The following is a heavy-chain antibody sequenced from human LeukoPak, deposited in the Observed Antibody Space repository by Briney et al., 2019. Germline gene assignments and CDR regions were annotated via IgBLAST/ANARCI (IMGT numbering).Heavy chain of an antibody. J-gene: IGHJ4*02. Sequence: GGSLRLSCAASGFTFSSYAMSWVRQAPGKGLEWVSAISGSGGSTYYADSVKGRFTISRDNSKNTLYLQMNSLRAEDTAVYYCAKDQLIETYYDFRSGYHKGDCYFDYWGQGTLVTVSS. CDR1: GFTFSSYA. V-gene: IGHV3-23*01. CDR2: ISGSGGST. D-gene: IGHD3-3*01. CDR3: AKDQLIETYYDFRSGYHKGDCYFDY.